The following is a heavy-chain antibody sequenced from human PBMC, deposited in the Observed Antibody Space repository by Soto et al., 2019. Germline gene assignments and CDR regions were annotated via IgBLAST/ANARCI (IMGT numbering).Heavy chain of an antibody. V-gene: IGHV4-4*02. CDR3: ARGVTFDYYYYGMDV. CDR1: GGSISSSNW. J-gene: IGHJ6*02. Sequence: QVQLQESGPGLVKPSGTLSLTCAVSGGSISSSNWWSWVRQPPGKGLEWIGEIYPGGRTNYNPSLKSRVTISVDKPKNQFSLILSSVTAADTAVYYCARGVTFDYYYYGMDVWGQGTTVTVSS. CDR2: IYPGGRT. D-gene: IGHD2-21*02.